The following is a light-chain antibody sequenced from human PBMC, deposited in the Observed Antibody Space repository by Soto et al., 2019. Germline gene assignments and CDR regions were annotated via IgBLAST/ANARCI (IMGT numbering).Light chain of an antibody. V-gene: IGLV1-40*01. J-gene: IGLJ2*01. CDR2: GNN. CDR3: AAWDDSLNGPV. Sequence: QSVLTQPPSVSGAPGQRVTISCSGSSSNFGAGYAVQWYQQLPGTAPKLLIYGNNNRPSGVPDRFSGSKSGTSASLAVSGLQSEDEADYYCAAWDDSLNGPVFGGGTKVTVL. CDR1: SSNFGAGYA.